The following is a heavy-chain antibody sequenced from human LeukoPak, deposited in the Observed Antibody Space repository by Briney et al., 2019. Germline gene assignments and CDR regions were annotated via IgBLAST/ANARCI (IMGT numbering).Heavy chain of an antibody. V-gene: IGHV4-34*01. CDR1: GGSFSGYY. D-gene: IGHD3-9*01. Sequence: SETLSLTCAVYGGSFSGYYWSWIRQPPGKGLEWIGEINHSGSTNYNPSLKSRVTISVDTSKNQFSLKLSSVTAADTAVYYCARHFRGDYDILTGYYTLSYFDYWGQGTLVTVSS. J-gene: IGHJ4*02. CDR3: ARHFRGDYDILTGYYTLSYFDY. CDR2: INHSGST.